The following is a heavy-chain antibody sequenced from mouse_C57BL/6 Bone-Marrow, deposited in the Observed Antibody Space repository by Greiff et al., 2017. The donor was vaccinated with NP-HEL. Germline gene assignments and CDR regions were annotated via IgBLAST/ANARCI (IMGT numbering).Heavy chain of an antibody. D-gene: IGHD2-4*01. J-gene: IGHJ3*01. V-gene: IGHV2-2*01. Sequence: QVHVKQSGPGLVQPSQSLSITCTVSGFSLTSYGVHWVRQSPGKGLEWLGVIWSGGSTDYNAAFISRLSISKDNSKSQVFFKMNSLQADDTAIYYCASIYYDYDWFAYWGQGTLVTVSA. CDR3: ASIYYDYDWFAY. CDR2: IWSGGST. CDR1: GFSLTSYG.